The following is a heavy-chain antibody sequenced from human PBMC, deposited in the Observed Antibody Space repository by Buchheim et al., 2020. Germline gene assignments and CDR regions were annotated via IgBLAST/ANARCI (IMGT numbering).Heavy chain of an antibody. J-gene: IGHJ4*02. D-gene: IGHD3-10*01. V-gene: IGHV3-23*01. CDR2: VSGSGANT. Sequence: EVRLLESGGTLVQPGGSLRLSCAASGFVFSDYAMNWVRQAPGKGLQWVSIVSGSGANTEYADSVTGRFILSRDNQNNTLYLQMNNLRDEDTAIYYCAKRGVASGIHEIDYWGQGTL. CDR1: GFVFSDYA. CDR3: AKRGVASGIHEIDY.